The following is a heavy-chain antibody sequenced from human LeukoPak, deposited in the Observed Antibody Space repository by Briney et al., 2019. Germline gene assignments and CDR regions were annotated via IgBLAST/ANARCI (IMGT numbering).Heavy chain of an antibody. Sequence: SETLSLTCTVSGGSISSGSYYWSWIRQPAGKGPEWIGRIYTSGSTNYNPSLKSRVTISVGTSKNQFSLKLSSVTAADTAVYYCARGSEILDYWGQGTLVTVSS. D-gene: IGHD2-15*01. CDR3: ARGSEILDY. CDR2: IYTSGST. V-gene: IGHV4-61*02. CDR1: GGSISSGSYY. J-gene: IGHJ4*02.